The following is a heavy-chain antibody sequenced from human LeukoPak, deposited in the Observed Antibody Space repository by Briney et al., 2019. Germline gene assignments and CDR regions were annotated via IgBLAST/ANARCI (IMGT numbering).Heavy chain of an antibody. J-gene: IGHJ4*02. Sequence: GGSLRLSCAASGFTFSSYAMHWVRQAPGKGLEWVAVISYDGSNKYYADSVKGRFTISRDNSKNTLYLQMNSLRAEDTAAYYCAKRNTGDIVVVPAAGGGPVWDYWGQGTLVTVSS. CDR2: ISYDGSNK. CDR1: GFTFSSYA. CDR3: AKRNTGDIVVVPAAGGGPVWDY. V-gene: IGHV3-30-3*02. D-gene: IGHD2-2*01.